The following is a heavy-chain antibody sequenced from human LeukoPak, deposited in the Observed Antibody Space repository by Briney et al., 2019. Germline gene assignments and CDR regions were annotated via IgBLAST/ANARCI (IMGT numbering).Heavy chain of an antibody. Sequence: GGSLRLSCVASGFTFSSYAMHWVRQAPGKGLEWVAVISYDGSDKYNADSVKGRFTISRDNSENTLFLQMNSLRAEDTAVYYCAKGSGGYYYYYMDVWGKGTTVTVSS. D-gene: IGHD6-19*01. CDR1: GFTFSSYA. V-gene: IGHV3-30*04. J-gene: IGHJ6*03. CDR2: ISYDGSDK. CDR3: AKGSGGYYYYYMDV.